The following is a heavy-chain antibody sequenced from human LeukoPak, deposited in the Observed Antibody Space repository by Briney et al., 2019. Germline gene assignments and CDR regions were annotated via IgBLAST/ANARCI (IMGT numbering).Heavy chain of an antibody. CDR1: GGSFSGYY. CDR2: INHSGST. V-gene: IGHV4-34*01. Sequence: PSETLSLTCAVYGGSFSGYYWSWIRQPPGKGLEWIGEINHSGSTNYNPSLKSRVTISVDTSKNQFSLKLSSVTAADTAVYYCARGDAFDLWGQGTMVTVSS. J-gene: IGHJ3*01. CDR3: ARGDAFDL.